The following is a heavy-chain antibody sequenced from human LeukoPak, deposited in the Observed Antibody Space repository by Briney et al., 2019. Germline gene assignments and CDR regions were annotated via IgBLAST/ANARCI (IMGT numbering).Heavy chain of an antibody. J-gene: IGHJ4*02. CDR1: GFTFSTYA. CDR3: GRDPPGSRIRMAAFDH. CDR2: IGGSGGVT. D-gene: IGHD2-15*01. Sequence: PGRSLRLSCAASGFTFSTYAMTWVRQAPGKGLEWVSGIGGSGGVTYYADSVKGRFTISRDNSKNTLYLQMTSLRPEDTAVYYCGRDPPGSRIRMAAFDHSGQGTLLTVSS. V-gene: IGHV3-23*01.